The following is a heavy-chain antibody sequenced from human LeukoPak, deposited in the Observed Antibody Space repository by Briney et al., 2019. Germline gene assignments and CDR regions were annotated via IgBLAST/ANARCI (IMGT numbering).Heavy chain of an antibody. CDR1: GGTFSSYA. D-gene: IGHD5-18*01. V-gene: IGHV1-69*05. CDR2: IIPIFGTA. Sequence: SVKVSCKASGGTFSSYAINWVRQAPGQGLEWMGGIIPIFGTANYAQKFQGRVTITTDESTSTAYMELSSLRSEDTAVYYCARSSPPIHDAFDIWGQGTMVTVSS. J-gene: IGHJ3*02. CDR3: ARSSPPIHDAFDI.